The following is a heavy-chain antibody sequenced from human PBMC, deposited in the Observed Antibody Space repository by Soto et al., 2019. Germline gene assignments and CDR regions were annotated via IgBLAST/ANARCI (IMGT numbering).Heavy chain of an antibody. Sequence: QVPLVQSGAEVKKPGASVKVSCKVSGHTLNEVAMHWVRQAPGKGLEWLGGFDPDEAETIYAQHFQGRVTMTEDTSTDTVYMELSSLRSEDTALYFCTTYHGDYNFDHWGQGTLVTVSS. D-gene: IGHD4-17*01. V-gene: IGHV1-24*01. CDR1: GHTLNEVA. CDR2: FDPDEAET. J-gene: IGHJ5*02. CDR3: TTYHGDYNFDH.